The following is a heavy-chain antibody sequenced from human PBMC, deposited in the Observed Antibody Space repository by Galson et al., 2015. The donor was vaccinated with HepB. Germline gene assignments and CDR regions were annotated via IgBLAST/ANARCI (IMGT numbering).Heavy chain of an antibody. CDR2: IWYDGSNK. D-gene: IGHD1-14*01. V-gene: IGHV3-33*08. CDR3: ASTGSSEYYFDY. Sequence: SLRLSCAASGFTFSSYGMHWVRQAPGKGLEWVAVIWYDGSNKYYADSVKGRFTISRDNSKNTLYLQMNSLRAEDTAVYYCASTGSSEYYFDYWGQGTLVTVSS. CDR1: GFTFSSYG. J-gene: IGHJ4*02.